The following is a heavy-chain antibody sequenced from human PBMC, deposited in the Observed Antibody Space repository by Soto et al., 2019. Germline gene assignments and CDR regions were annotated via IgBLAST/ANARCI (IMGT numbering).Heavy chain of an antibody. D-gene: IGHD3-9*01. Sequence: ASVKVSCKASGYTFTSYGISWVRQAPGQGLEWMGWISAYNGNTNYAQKLQGRVTMTTDTSTSTAYMELRSLRSDDTAVYYCAREPGPLYYDILTGSSNYYYYYGMDVWGQGTTVTVSS. CDR3: AREPGPLYYDILTGSSNYYYYYGMDV. CDR1: GYTFTSYG. V-gene: IGHV1-18*01. J-gene: IGHJ6*02. CDR2: ISAYNGNT.